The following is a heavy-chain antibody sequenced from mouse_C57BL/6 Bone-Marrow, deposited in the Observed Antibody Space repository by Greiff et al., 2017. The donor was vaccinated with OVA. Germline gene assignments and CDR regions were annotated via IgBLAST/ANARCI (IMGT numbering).Heavy chain of an antibody. CDR2: IWTGVGT. D-gene: IGHD1-1*01. Sequence: QVQLKESGPGLVAPSQSLSITCTVSGFSLTSYAISWVRQPPGKGLEWLGVIWTGVGTNYNSALKSRLSISKDNSKSQVFLKMNSLQTDDTARYYCARNHYYGSSPYAMDYWGQGTSVTVSS. J-gene: IGHJ4*01. CDR1: GFSLTSYA. CDR3: ARNHYYGSSPYAMDY. V-gene: IGHV2-9-1*01.